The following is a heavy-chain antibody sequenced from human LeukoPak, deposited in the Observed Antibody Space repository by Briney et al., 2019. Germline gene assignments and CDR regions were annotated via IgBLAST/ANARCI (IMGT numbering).Heavy chain of an antibody. Sequence: LRLSCAISGDSVSSNSAAWNWVRQSPSRGLEWLGRTYYRSKWYTDYAESVKSRITINPDTSKNQFSLQVNSVTPEDTAVYYCARGSSRIYYYDSSGYSHAFDYWGQGILVTVSS. CDR1: GDSVSSNSAA. V-gene: IGHV6-1*01. D-gene: IGHD3-22*01. J-gene: IGHJ4*02. CDR2: TYYRSKWYT. CDR3: ARGSSRIYYYDSSGYSHAFDY.